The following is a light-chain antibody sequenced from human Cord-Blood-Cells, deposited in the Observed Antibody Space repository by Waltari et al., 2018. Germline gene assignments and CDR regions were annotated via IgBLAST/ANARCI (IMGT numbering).Light chain of an antibody. J-gene: IGKJ2*01. V-gene: IGKV1-33*01. Sequence: DIQMTQSPSSLSASVGDRVTITCQASQDISNYLNWYQQKPGKAPKLLIYDASNLETGFPSRFSGSGSGTDFTFTISSLQPEDIATYYCQQYDNLPGDTFGQGTKLEIK. CDR3: QQYDNLPGDT. CDR2: DAS. CDR1: QDISNY.